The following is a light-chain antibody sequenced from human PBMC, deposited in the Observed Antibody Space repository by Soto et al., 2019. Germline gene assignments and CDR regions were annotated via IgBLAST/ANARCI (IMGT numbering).Light chain of an antibody. CDR2: GSS. Sequence: EVVLTQSPGTLSLSPGERATLSCRASQSVTNNYLAWYQQRPGQAPRLLIFGSSDRATGIPDRFSGSGSGTDFTLTISRLGPEEFAVYYCRQYGSSPPYTFGQGTKLEIK. V-gene: IGKV3-20*01. J-gene: IGKJ2*01. CDR3: RQYGSSPPYT. CDR1: QSVTNNY.